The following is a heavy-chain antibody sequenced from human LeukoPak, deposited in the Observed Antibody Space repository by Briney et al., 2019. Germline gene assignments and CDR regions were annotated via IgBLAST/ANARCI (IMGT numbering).Heavy chain of an antibody. V-gene: IGHV3-21*01. J-gene: IGHJ6*03. CDR1: GFTFSGYS. D-gene: IGHD2-2*02. CDR2: ISSSSSYI. Sequence: GGSLRLSCAASGFTFSGYSMNWVGQAPGKWLEWVSSISSSSSYIYYADSVKGRFTISRDNAKNSLYLQMNSLRAEDTAVYYCARDSYTNGYSYYYYYYYMDVWGKGTTVTVSS. CDR3: ARDSYTNGYSYYYYYYYMDV.